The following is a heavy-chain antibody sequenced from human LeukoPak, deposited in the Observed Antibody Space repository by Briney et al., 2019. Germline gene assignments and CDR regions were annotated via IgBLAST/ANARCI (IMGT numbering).Heavy chain of an antibody. CDR2: ISSESTYI. D-gene: IGHD4-11*01. V-gene: IGHV3-21*03. CDR1: GFTFNTYT. CDR3: TTSPVPGIDY. J-gene: IGHJ4*02. Sequence: GGSLRLSCAASGFTFNTYTMNWVRQAPGKGLEWVSAISSESTYIYYADSVKGRFTISRDNAKNSLYLQMDSLKTEDTAVYYCTTSPVPGIDYWGQGTLVTVSS.